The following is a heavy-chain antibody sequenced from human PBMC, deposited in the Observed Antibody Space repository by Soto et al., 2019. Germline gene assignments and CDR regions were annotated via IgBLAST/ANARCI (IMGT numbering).Heavy chain of an antibody. CDR1: GFSLANYP. J-gene: IGHJ4*02. D-gene: IGHD6-19*01. CDR3: AKGPHTNVGWPYYFES. CDR2: SSPRGDTI. Sequence: GSLRLYCVASGFSLANYPMNWAGQTPGKGLEWISYSSPRGDTIYYADSVEGRFTISRDNARNSLSLHMSSLRDEDSALYYCAKGPHTNVGWPYYFESWGQGVPVTVSS. V-gene: IGHV3-48*02.